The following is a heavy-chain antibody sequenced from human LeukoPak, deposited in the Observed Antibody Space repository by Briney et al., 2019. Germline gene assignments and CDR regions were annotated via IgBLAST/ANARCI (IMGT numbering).Heavy chain of an antibody. Sequence: KPSETLPLTCTVSGGSISSYYWSWIRQPPGKGLEWIGYIYYSGSTNYNPSLKSRVTISVDTSKNQFSLKLSSVTAADTAVYYCARVLRYFDWLFDYWGQGTLVTVSS. CDR3: ARVLRYFDWLFDY. V-gene: IGHV4-59*01. CDR2: IYYSGST. CDR1: GGSISSYY. J-gene: IGHJ4*02. D-gene: IGHD3-9*01.